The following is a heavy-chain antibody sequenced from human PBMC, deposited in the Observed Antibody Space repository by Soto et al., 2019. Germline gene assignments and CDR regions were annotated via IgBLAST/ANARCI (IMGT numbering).Heavy chain of an antibody. J-gene: IGHJ6*02. D-gene: IGHD3-22*01. Sequence: PSETLSLTCTVSGGSISSGDYYWSWIRQPPGKGLEWIGYIYYSGSTYYNPSLKSRVTISVDTSKNQFSLKLSSVTAADTAVYYCARSPDSSGYYPRWYYYGMDFWGQGTTVTVSS. CDR1: GGSISSGDYY. V-gene: IGHV4-30-4*01. CDR2: IYYSGST. CDR3: ARSPDSSGYYPRWYYYGMDF.